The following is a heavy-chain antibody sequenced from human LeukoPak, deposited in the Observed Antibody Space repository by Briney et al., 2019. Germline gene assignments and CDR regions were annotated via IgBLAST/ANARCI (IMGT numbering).Heavy chain of an antibody. V-gene: IGHV5-51*01. J-gene: IGHJ6*02. CDR2: IYPGDSDT. CDR1: GYGFTNYW. CDR3: ARPSYSSSRYYYYGMDV. D-gene: IGHD6-6*01. Sequence: GGSLKISCKGSGYGFTNYWIGWVRPMPGKGLGWMGIIYPGDSDTRYSPSFQGRVTISADKSISTAYLQWSSLKASDTAMYYCARPSYSSSRYYYYGMDVWGQGTTVTVSS.